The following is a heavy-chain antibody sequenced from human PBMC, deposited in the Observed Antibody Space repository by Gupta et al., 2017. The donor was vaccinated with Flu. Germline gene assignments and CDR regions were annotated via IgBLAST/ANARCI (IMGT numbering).Heavy chain of an antibody. CDR1: GFTFSSSY. V-gene: IGHV3-74*03. CDR2: INPDGSST. J-gene: IGHJ4*02. D-gene: IGHD4-17*01. CDR3: ATVTSGC. Sequence: EMQLVESGGGLVQPGGSLRLSCAASGFTFSSSYLQWVRQAPGKGLVLVSRINPDGSSTTYAESVKGRFTIPRDNAKITLYLQMNSLGDDDTAVYYCATVTSGCWGQGTLVTVSS.